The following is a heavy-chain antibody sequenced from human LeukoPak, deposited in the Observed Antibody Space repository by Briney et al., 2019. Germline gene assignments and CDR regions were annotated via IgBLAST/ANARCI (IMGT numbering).Heavy chain of an antibody. Sequence: GRSLRLSCAASGFTFSSHAMHWVRQAPGKGLEWVAVISYDGSNKYYADSVKGRFTISRDNSKNTLYLQMNSLRAEDTAVYYCARGDTAMVIWGQGTLVTVSS. J-gene: IGHJ4*02. CDR2: ISYDGSNK. D-gene: IGHD5-18*01. CDR1: GFTFSSHA. V-gene: IGHV3-30-3*01. CDR3: ARGDTAMVI.